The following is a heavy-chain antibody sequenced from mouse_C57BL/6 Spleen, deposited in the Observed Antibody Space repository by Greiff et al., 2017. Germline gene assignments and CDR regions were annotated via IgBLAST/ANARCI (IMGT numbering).Heavy chain of an antibody. J-gene: IGHJ1*03. Sequence: QVQLQQPGAELVRPGSSVKLSCKASGYTFTSYWMDWVKQRPGQGLEWIGNIYPSDSETHYNQKFKDKATLTVDKSSSTAYMQLSSLTSEDSAVYYCARWHNYYGSSYEWYFDVWGTGTTVTVSS. CDR3: ARWHNYYGSSYEWYFDV. D-gene: IGHD1-1*01. V-gene: IGHV1-61*01. CDR1: GYTFTSYW. CDR2: IYPSDSET.